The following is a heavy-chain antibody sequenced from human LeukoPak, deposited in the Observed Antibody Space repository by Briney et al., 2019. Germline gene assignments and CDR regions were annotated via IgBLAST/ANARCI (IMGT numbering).Heavy chain of an antibody. J-gene: IGHJ4*02. V-gene: IGHV1-2*02. CDR1: GYTFTGYY. Sequence: ASVKVSCKASGYTFTGYYMSWVRQAPGQVLAWMGRINPISGDTKYGQKFRGRVTVTGDTSMSTAYMELSSLRPEDTAVYYCAADNRDMLADFDYWGQGTLVTVSS. CDR3: AADNRDMLADFDY. D-gene: IGHD3-16*01. CDR2: INPISGDT.